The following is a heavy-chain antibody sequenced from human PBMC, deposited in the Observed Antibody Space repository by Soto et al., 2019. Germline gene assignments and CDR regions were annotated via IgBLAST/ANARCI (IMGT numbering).Heavy chain of an antibody. CDR3: GAFGSGNYYSGMDV. Sequence: QVQLVQSGAEVKKPGSSVKVSCKASGGTFSSYAISWVRQAPGQGLEWMGGIIPIFGTANYAQKFQGRVTISADESTNPAYMELSSLTSEDTAVYYCGAFGSGNYYSGMDVWGQGTTVTVSS. J-gene: IGHJ6*02. CDR2: IIPIFGTA. V-gene: IGHV1-69*12. CDR1: GGTFSSYA. D-gene: IGHD3-3*02.